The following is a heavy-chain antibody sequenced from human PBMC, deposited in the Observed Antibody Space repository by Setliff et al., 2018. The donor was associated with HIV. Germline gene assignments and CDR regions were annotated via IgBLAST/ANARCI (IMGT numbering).Heavy chain of an antibody. Sequence: SETLSLTCTVSGYSISSDYYWSWILQTPGKGLEWIGEINHGGDTNYNPSLKSRVTISVGSSYNHFSLKLSSVTAADTGVYYCASRRGIESYFDIWGQGTPVTVSS. V-gene: IGHV4-38-2*02. CDR2: INHGGDT. CDR1: GYSISSDYY. D-gene: IGHD3-10*01. CDR3: ASRRGIESYFDI. J-gene: IGHJ4*02.